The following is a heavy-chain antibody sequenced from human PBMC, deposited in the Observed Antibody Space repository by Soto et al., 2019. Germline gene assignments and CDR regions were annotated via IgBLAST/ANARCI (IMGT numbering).Heavy chain of an antibody. Sequence: SETLSLTCTVSGGSISSYYWSWIRQPPGKGLEWIGYIYYSGSTYYNPSLKSRVTISVDTSKNQFSLKLSSVTAADTAVYYCARVWGGAFDIWGQGTMVT. V-gene: IGHV4-59*01. J-gene: IGHJ3*02. CDR1: GGSISSYY. CDR3: ARVWGGAFDI. CDR2: IYYSGST. D-gene: IGHD3-10*01.